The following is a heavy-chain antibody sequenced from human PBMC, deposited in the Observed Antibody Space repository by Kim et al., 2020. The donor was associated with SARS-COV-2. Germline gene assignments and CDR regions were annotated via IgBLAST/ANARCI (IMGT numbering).Heavy chain of an antibody. CDR3: ARDRGSYYDSSGYHYFDY. J-gene: IGHJ4*02. D-gene: IGHD3-22*01. V-gene: IGHV3-21*01. CDR2: ISSSSSYI. Sequence: GGSLRLSCAASGFTFSSYSMNWVRQAPGKGLEWVSSISSSSSYIYYADSVKGRFTISRDNAKNSLYLQMNSLRAEDTAVYYCARDRGSYYDSSGYHYFDYWGQGTLVTVSS. CDR1: GFTFSSYS.